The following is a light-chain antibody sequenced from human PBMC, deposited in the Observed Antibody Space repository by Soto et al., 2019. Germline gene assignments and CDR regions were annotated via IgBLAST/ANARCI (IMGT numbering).Light chain of an antibody. CDR1: HSVSRNY. J-gene: IGKJ1*01. Sequence: EIVGTQSAGTLSLSPGERATLSCRCSHSVSRNYLAWYQQKPGQAPRLLSYDVSSRATGIPDRFSGSGCGTDFTLTISSLEPEDFAVYYCQQYGISPTFGQGTKVEIK. CDR3: QQYGISPT. V-gene: IGKV3-20*01. CDR2: DVS.